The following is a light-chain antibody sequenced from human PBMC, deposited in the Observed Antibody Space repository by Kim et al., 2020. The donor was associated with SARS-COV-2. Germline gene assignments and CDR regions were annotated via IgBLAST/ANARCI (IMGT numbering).Light chain of an antibody. Sequence: ASVGDKVTITCRASQNIKNWLAWYQQKPGKVPKVLIYQASTLASGVPSRFSGRGSATEFTLTISCLQPDDFATYYCQQYNSYSLYTFGQGTKLEIK. J-gene: IGKJ2*01. CDR1: QNIKNW. CDR3: QQYNSYSLYT. V-gene: IGKV1-5*03. CDR2: QAS.